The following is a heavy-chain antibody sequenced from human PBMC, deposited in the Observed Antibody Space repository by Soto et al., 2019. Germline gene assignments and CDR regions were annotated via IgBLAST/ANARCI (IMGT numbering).Heavy chain of an antibody. CDR1: GGSITSHSW. J-gene: IGHJ6*02. CDR3: ASQDFYTMGV. CDR2: IHHSGTT. V-gene: IGHV4-4*02. Sequence: QVQLQESGPGLVQPSGTLSLTCAVSGGSITSHSWWSWVRQPPGKGLEWIGEIHHSGTTNYNPSLKXXVXNXXDKPTNQFSLKLNSVTAADTAMFYCASQDFYTMGVWGRGTTVTVSS.